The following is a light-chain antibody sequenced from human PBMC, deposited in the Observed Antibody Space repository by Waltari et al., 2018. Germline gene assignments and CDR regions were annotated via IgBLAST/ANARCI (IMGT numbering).Light chain of an antibody. Sequence: DIQMTQSPSSLSASVGDRVAITCRASQTINNFLNWYQKKPGKAPKLLIYGASTLHNGVPSRFRCSASGTDFTLIISSLQTEDFATYYCQQAYNTPVTFGPGTKVDIK. CDR1: QTINNF. CDR3: QQAYNTPVT. J-gene: IGKJ3*01. V-gene: IGKV1-39*01. CDR2: GAS.